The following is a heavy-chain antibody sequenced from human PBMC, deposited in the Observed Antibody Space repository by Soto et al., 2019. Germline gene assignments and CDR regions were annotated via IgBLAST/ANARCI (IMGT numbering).Heavy chain of an antibody. CDR2: INPNSGGT. D-gene: IGHD2-2*01. Sequence: ASVKVSCKASGYTFTGYYMHWVRQAPGQGLEWMGWINPNSGGTNYAQKFQGWVTMTRDTSISTAYMELSRLRSDDTAAYYCARGPGYCSSTSCSEKYWFDPWGQGTLVTVSS. J-gene: IGHJ5*02. V-gene: IGHV1-2*04. CDR1: GYTFTGYY. CDR3: ARGPGYCSSTSCSEKYWFDP.